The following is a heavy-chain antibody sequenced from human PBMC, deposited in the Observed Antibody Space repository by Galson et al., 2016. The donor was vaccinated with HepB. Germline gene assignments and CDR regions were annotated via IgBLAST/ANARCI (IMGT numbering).Heavy chain of an antibody. CDR2: IKQDGSEK. J-gene: IGHJ4*02. D-gene: IGHD2-15*01. CDR1: GFTFSSYW. Sequence: SLRLSCAASGFTFSSYWMSWVRQAPGKGLEWVANIKQDGSEKYYVDSVKGRFTISRDNAKNSLFLQMNSLRAEDTAVYYCARGANRGYRSAGSCYRVFDYWGQGTLVTVSS. V-gene: IGHV3-7*05. CDR3: ARGANRGYRSAGSCYRVFDY.